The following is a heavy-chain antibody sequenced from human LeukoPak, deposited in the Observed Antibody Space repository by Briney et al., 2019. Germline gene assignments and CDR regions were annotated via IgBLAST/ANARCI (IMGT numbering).Heavy chain of an antibody. CDR1: GFTFSSYA. CDR2: ISGSGGST. D-gene: IGHD3-3*01. J-gene: IGHJ4*02. Sequence: GGSLRLSCAASGFTFSSYAMSWVRQAPGKGLEWVSAISGSGGSTYYADSVKGRFTISRDNSKNTLYLQMDSLRAEDTAVYYCAKDYDFWSGRLHYFDYWGQGTLVTVSS. V-gene: IGHV3-23*01. CDR3: AKDYDFWSGRLHYFDY.